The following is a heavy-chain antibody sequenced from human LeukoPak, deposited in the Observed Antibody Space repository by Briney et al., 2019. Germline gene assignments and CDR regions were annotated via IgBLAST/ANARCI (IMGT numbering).Heavy chain of an antibody. CDR1: GFTFSTYW. D-gene: IGHD3-16*02. Sequence: PGGSLRLSCAASGFTFSTYWMHWVRQAPGKGLLWVSRINSDGSSTSYADSVKGRFTISRDNAKNTLYLQMNSLRVEDTAVYYCARVFITFGGVIVDYWGQETLVTVSS. J-gene: IGHJ4*02. V-gene: IGHV3-74*01. CDR3: ARVFITFGGVIVDY. CDR2: INSDGSST.